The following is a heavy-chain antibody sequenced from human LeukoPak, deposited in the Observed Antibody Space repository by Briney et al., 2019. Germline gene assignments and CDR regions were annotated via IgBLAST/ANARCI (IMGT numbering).Heavy chain of an antibody. CDR3: ARAYLTYYYDSSGYLDWFDP. CDR1: GGSFSGYY. D-gene: IGHD3-22*01. CDR2: INHSGST. J-gene: IGHJ5*02. V-gene: IGHV4-34*01. Sequence: PSETLSLTCAVYGGSFSGYYWSWLRQPPGKGLEWIGEINHSGSTNYNPSLKSRVTISVDTSKNQFSPKLSSVTAADTAVYYCARAYLTYYYDSSGYLDWFDPGGQGTLVTVSS.